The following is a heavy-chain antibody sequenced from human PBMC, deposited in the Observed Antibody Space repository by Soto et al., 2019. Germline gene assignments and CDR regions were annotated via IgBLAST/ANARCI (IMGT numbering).Heavy chain of an antibody. V-gene: IGHV1-69*01. CDR3: ARDGTLNYSGSESFEVTDYDMDV. Sequence: QVQLVQSGAEVKKPGSSVKVSCKVSGGTFSNYAISWLRQAPGQGLEWMGGIIPAFDIPNYAQNFQGRVTITADESKSTAYMELSSLRAEDTAVYFCARDGTLNYSGSESFEVTDYDMDVWGHGTTVTVSS. D-gene: IGHD3-10*01. J-gene: IGHJ6*02. CDR2: IIPAFDIP. CDR1: GGTFSNYA.